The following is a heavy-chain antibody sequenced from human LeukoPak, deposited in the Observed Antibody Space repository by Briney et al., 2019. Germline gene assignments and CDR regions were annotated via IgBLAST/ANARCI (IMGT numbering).Heavy chain of an antibody. V-gene: IGHV1-8*01. CDR2: MNPNSGNT. D-gene: IGHD6-19*01. CDR1: GYTFTSYD. J-gene: IGHJ4*02. CDR3: ARGLSSGWYSDY. Sequence: GASVKVPCKXSGYTFTSYDINWVRQATRQGLEWMGWMNPNSGNTGYAQKFQGRGTMTRNTSISTAYMELSSLRSEDTAVYYCARGLSSGWYSDYWGQGTLVTVSS.